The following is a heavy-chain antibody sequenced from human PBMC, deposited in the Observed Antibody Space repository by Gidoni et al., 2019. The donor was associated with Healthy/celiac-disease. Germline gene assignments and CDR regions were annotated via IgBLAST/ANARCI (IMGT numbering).Heavy chain of an antibody. CDR3: AKDQGGYSYGYFDL. Sequence: EVQLLESGAGLVQPVGSLSLSCAAPGFTFSSYAMSWVRQAPGKGLEWVSAMSGSGGSTYYADAVKGRFTIARDKSKNTLYLQMNSLRAEDTAVYYCAKDQGGYSYGYFDLWGRGTLVTVSS. J-gene: IGHJ2*01. V-gene: IGHV3-23*01. CDR1: GFTFSSYA. D-gene: IGHD5-18*01. CDR2: MSGSGGST.